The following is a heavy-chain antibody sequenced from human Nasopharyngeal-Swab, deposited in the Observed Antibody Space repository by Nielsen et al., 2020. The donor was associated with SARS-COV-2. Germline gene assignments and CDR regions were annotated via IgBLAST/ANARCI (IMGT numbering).Heavy chain of an antibody. CDR3: ARDWGYDFWSGYMDV. CDR2: INPNSGGT. J-gene: IGHJ6*03. D-gene: IGHD3-3*01. V-gene: IGHV1-2*02. CDR1: GYTFTGYY. Sequence: ASVKVSCKASGYTFTGYYMHWVRQAPGQGLEWMGWINPNSGGTNYAQKFQGRVTMTRDTSISTAYMGLSRLRSDDTAVYYCARDWGYDFWSGYMDVWGQGTTVTVSS.